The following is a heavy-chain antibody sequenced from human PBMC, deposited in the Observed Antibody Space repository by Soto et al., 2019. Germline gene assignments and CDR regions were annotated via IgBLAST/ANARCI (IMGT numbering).Heavy chain of an antibody. Sequence: SETLSLTCTVSGGSISSSSYYWGWIRQPPGKGLEWIGSFYYSGSTYYNPSLKSRVTISVDTSKNQFSLKLSSVTAADTALYYCARQAPWIQLWTPKYYFDYWGQGTLVTVS. D-gene: IGHD5-18*01. V-gene: IGHV4-39*01. CDR2: FYYSGST. CDR1: GGSISSSSYY. J-gene: IGHJ4*02. CDR3: ARQAPWIQLWTPKYYFDY.